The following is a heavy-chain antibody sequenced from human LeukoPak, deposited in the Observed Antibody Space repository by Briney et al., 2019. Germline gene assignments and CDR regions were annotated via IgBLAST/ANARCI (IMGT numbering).Heavy chain of an antibody. CDR3: ARDLLSVDNYDALDI. CDR1: GATFGSHS. Sequence: ASVKVSCKASGATFGSHSISWVRQAPGQGLEWMGGIVPMFGTDVYAQRFQGRVTVTADESTTTAHMELISLTSEDTAMYYCARDLLSVDNYDALDIWGQGTMVTVSS. D-gene: IGHD5-12*01. CDR2: IVPMFGTD. V-gene: IGHV1-69*13. J-gene: IGHJ3*02.